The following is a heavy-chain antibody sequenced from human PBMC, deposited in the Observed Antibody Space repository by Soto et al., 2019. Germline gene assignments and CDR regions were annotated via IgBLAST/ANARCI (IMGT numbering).Heavy chain of an antibody. V-gene: IGHV3-30-3*01. Sequence: PGGSLRLSCAASGFTFSSYAMHWVRQAPGKGLEWVAVISYDGSNKYYADSVKGRFTISRDNSKNTLYLQMNSLRAEDTAVYYCAREGRRIDFDWLLLPHTNYYGMDVWGQGTTVTVSS. D-gene: IGHD3-9*01. CDR3: AREGRRIDFDWLLLPHTNYYGMDV. J-gene: IGHJ6*02. CDR1: GFTFSSYA. CDR2: ISYDGSNK.